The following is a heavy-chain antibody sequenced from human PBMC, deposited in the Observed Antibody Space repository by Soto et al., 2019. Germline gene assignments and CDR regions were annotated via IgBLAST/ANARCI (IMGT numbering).Heavy chain of an antibody. CDR3: ARDLVVVPAARPDY. D-gene: IGHD2-2*01. CDR1: GYTFTSYG. CDR2: ISAYNGNT. J-gene: IGHJ4*02. Sequence: ASVKVSCKASGYTFTSYGISWVRKAPGQGLEWMGWISAYNGNTNYAQKLQGRVTMTTDTSTSTAYMELRSLRSDDTAVYYCARDLVVVPAARPDYWGQGTLVTVSS. V-gene: IGHV1-18*01.